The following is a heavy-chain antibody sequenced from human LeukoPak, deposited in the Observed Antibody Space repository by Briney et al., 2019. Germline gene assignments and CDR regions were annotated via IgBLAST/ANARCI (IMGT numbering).Heavy chain of an antibody. D-gene: IGHD2-2*01. CDR2: IYYSGST. Sequence: SETLSLTCTVSGGSISSSSYYWGCIRQPPGKGLEWIGNIYYSGSTYYNPSLKSRVTISVDTSKNQFSLKLSSVTAADTAVYYCASQPIVVVPAAMRTAYYYYGIDVWGQGTTVTVSS. CDR3: ASQPIVVVPAAMRTAYYYYGIDV. J-gene: IGHJ6*02. V-gene: IGHV4-39*01. CDR1: GGSISSSSYY.